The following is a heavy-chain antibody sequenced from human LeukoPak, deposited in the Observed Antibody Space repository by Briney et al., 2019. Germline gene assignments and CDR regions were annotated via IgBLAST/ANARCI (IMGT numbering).Heavy chain of an antibody. Sequence: GGSLRLSCTASGFTFSSYAMSWVRQAPGKGLEWVSGINGSGGSTYYADPVRGRFTISRANSKSTVYLQMNSLRVEDTAVYYCAKYGPYYYDSSGPSEYYFDFWGQGALVTVSS. D-gene: IGHD3-22*01. CDR2: INGSGGST. J-gene: IGHJ4*02. V-gene: IGHV3-23*01. CDR1: GFTFSSYA. CDR3: AKYGPYYYDSSGPSEYYFDF.